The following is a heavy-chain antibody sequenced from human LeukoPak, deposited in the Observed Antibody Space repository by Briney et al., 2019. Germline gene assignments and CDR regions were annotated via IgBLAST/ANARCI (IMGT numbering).Heavy chain of an antibody. Sequence: GGSLRLSCAVSGLSFSTSWMDWVRHPPGKRLEWVSIIGNNGGGIHYADSVRGRFTISRDNSKNALYLQMNSLRVEDTAVYYCAIDPNWGTHSWGQGVLVTVSS. V-gene: IGHV3-23*01. J-gene: IGHJ4*02. CDR3: AIDPNWGTHS. D-gene: IGHD7-27*01. CDR1: GLSFSTSW. CDR2: IGNNGGGI.